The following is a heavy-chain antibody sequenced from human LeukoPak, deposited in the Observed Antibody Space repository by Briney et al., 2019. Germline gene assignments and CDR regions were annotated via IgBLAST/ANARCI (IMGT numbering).Heavy chain of an antibody. V-gene: IGHV1-24*01. CDR3: ATNPNQFPYSSGWYWYFDL. Sequence: GASVKVSCKVSGYTLTELSMHWVRQAPGKGLEWMGGFDPEDGETIYAQKFQGRVTMTEDTSTDTAYMELSSLRSEDTAVYYCATNPNQFPYSSGWYWYFDLWGRGTLVTVSS. CDR1: GYTLTELS. CDR2: FDPEDGET. J-gene: IGHJ2*01. D-gene: IGHD6-19*01.